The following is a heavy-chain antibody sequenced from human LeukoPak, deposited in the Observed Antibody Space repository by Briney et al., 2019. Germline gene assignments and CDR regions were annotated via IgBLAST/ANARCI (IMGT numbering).Heavy chain of an antibody. CDR2: ISSSSSYI. V-gene: IGHV3-21*01. CDR3: ASAVPAAIEIDY. CDR1: GFTFSSYS. Sequence: GGSLRLSCAASGFTFSSYSMNWVRQAPGKGLEWVSSISSSSSYIYYADSVKGRFTISRDNAKNSLYLQMISLRAEDTAVYYCASAVPAAIEIDYWGQGTLVTVSS. J-gene: IGHJ4*02. D-gene: IGHD2-2*01.